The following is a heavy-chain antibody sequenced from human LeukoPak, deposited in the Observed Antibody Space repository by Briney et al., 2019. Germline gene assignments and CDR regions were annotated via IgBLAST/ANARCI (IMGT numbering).Heavy chain of an antibody. V-gene: IGHV4-34*01. CDR2: INHSGST. CDR3: ARVDRATGYSSSWYSLFYYYGMDV. D-gene: IGHD6-13*01. CDR1: GGSFSGYY. Sequence: ASETLSLTCAVYGGSFSGYYWSWIRQPPGKGLEWIGEINHSGSTNYNPSLKSRVTISVDTSKNQFSLKPSSVTAADTAVYYCARVDRATGYSSSWYSLFYYYGMDVWGQGTTVTVSS. J-gene: IGHJ6*02.